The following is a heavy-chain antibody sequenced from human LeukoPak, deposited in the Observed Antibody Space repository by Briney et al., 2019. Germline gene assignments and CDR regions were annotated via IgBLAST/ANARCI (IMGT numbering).Heavy chain of an antibody. CDR2: IIPILGIA. CDR3: ASDYYDSSGSNWFDP. D-gene: IGHD3-22*01. V-gene: IGHV1-69*04. Sequence: ASVKVSCKASGGTFSSYAISWVRQAPGQGLEWMGRIIPILGIANYAQKFQGRVTITADKSTSTAYMELSSLRSEDTAVYYCASDYYDSSGSNWFDPWGQGTLVTVSS. J-gene: IGHJ5*02. CDR1: GGTFSSYA.